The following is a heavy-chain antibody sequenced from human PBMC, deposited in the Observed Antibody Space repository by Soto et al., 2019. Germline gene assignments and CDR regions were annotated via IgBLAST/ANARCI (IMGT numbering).Heavy chain of an antibody. CDR3: ARFSYYYDSSSNWFDP. Sequence: SETLSLTCAVSGGSISSGGYPWSWIRQPPGKGLEWIGYIYYSGSTYYNPSLKSRVTISVDTPKNQFSLKLSSVTAADTAVYYCARFSYYYDSSSNWFDPWGQGTLVTVSS. CDR1: GGSISSGGYP. V-gene: IGHV4-31*11. J-gene: IGHJ5*02. CDR2: IYYSGST. D-gene: IGHD3-22*01.